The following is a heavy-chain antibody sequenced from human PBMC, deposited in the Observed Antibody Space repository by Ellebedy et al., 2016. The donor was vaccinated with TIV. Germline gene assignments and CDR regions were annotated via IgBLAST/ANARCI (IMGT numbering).Heavy chain of an antibody. CDR3: AKAPQLYYDFWSGPAFNFDY. CDR2: ISGSGGST. D-gene: IGHD3-3*01. V-gene: IGHV3-23*01. J-gene: IGHJ4*02. CDR1: GFTFSSYA. Sequence: GGSLRLXXAASGFTFSSYAMSWVRQAPGKGLEWVSAISGSGGSTYYADSVKGRFTISRDNSKNTLYLQMNSLRAEDTAVYYCAKAPQLYYDFWSGPAFNFDYWGQGTLVTVSS.